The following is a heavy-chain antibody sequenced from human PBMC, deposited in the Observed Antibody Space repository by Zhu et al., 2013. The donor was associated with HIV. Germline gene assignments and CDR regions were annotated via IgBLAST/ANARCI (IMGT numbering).Heavy chain of an antibody. D-gene: IGHD2-15*01. CDR3: ARVKVNRWFPDY. V-gene: IGHV1-2*02. Sequence: QVQLVQSGTEVKKPGASLRVSCQASGYTFSGNYIHWVRQAPGQGLEWMGWINSQKWCSEVCTEVSGQGLPDQGHVCQHSLHGTERAGDRTTRPSYYXARVKVNRWFPDYWGQGTLVTVSS. J-gene: IGHJ4*02. CDR2: INSQKWCS. CDR1: GYTFSGNY.